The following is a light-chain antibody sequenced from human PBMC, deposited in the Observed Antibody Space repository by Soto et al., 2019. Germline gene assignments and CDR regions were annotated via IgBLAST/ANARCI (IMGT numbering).Light chain of an antibody. J-gene: IGKJ2*01. V-gene: IGKV1-39*01. CDR2: AAS. CDR1: QTISTY. CDR3: QQSHGIPYT. Sequence: DIQMTQSPSSLSASVGDRVTITCRARQTISTYLTWYQQEPGKAPKLLIYAASSLQSGVPSRFSGSGSGTDFTLTISSLQPEDFAAYYCQQSHGIPYTFGQGTKLEIK.